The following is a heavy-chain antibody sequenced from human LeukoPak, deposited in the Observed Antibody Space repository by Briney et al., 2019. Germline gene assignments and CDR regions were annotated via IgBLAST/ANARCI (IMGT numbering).Heavy chain of an antibody. J-gene: IGHJ5*02. Sequence: GASVKVSCKASGYTFTGYYMHWVRQAPGQGLEWMGWINPNSGGTNYAQKFQGWVTLTRDTSISTAYMELSRLRSDDTAVYYCARGGRGYSYGLVKYNWFDPWGQGTLVTVSS. CDR2: INPNSGGT. CDR3: ARGGRGYSYGLVKYNWFDP. V-gene: IGHV1-2*04. CDR1: GYTFTGYY. D-gene: IGHD5-18*01.